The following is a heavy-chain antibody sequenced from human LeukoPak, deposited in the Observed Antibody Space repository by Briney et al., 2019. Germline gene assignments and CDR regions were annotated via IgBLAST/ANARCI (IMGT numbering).Heavy chain of an antibody. Sequence: GGSLRLSCAASGFTFSTYAMSWVRQAPGKGLEWVSAISGSSTNTYYAASVKGRFTISRDNSKNTLYLQMNSLRAEDTAMYYCAKDGGDYAQGYYFDYWGQGTLVTVSS. CDR2: ISGSSTNT. J-gene: IGHJ4*02. CDR3: AKDGGDYAQGYYFDY. V-gene: IGHV3-23*01. CDR1: GFTFSTYA. D-gene: IGHD4-17*01.